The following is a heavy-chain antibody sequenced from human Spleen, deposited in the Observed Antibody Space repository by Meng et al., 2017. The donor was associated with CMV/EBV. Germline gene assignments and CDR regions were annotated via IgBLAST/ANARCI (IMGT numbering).Heavy chain of an antibody. V-gene: IGHV3-23*03. CDR1: GFSFNTYN. Sequence: GGSLRLSCAASGFSFNTYNMNWVRQAPGKGLEWVSVIYSGGSSTYYADSVKGRFTISRDNSKNTLYLQMNSLRAEDTAVYYCARVLRGRYCSSTSCYTKWFDPWGQGTLVTVSS. J-gene: IGHJ5*02. CDR3: ARVLRGRYCSSTSCYTKWFDP. D-gene: IGHD2-2*02. CDR2: IYSGGSST.